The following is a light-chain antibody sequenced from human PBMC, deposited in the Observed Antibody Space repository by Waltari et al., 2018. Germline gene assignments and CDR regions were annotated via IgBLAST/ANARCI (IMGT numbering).Light chain of an antibody. Sequence: QSALPQPPPVSGSPGQSITITCPGTTSDVGGYNYLSWSQQYTDKAPKLMIYDGSKRPSGVSNRFSGSKSGNTASLTISGLQAEDEADYYCCSYAGSSTHVLFGGGTKLTVL. J-gene: IGLJ2*01. CDR1: TSDVGGYNY. CDR3: CSYAGSSTHVL. V-gene: IGLV2-23*01. CDR2: DGS.